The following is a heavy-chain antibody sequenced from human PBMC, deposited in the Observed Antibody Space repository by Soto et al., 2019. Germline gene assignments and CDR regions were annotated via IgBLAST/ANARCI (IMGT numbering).Heavy chain of an antibody. V-gene: IGHV1-3*01. J-gene: IGHJ6*01. D-gene: IGHD3-10*01. CDR1: GYTLSSNA. CDR2: INGGNGYT. CDR3: ARATYTSGGSPTFAMDV. Sequence: QVSLVQSGAEVKEPGASVRLSCKASGYTLSSNAIHWVRQAPGQEPEWMGAINGGNGYTKYSQNFQDIDTLSREPYASTSYLELSSLRSEDTGIFYCARATYTSGGSPTFAMDVWGQGTPVTVSS.